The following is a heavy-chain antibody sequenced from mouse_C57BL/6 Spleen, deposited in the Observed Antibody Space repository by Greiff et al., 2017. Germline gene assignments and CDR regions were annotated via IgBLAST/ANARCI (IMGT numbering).Heavy chain of an antibody. Sequence: QVQLQQPGAELVKPGASVKLSCKASGYTFTSYWMQWVKQRPGQGLEWIGEIDPSDSYTNYNQKFKGKSTLTVDKSSSTAYMQLSSLTSEDSAVYYCARGSNYVYFDVWGTGTTVTVSS. CDR1: GYTFTSYW. D-gene: IGHD2-5*01. CDR2: IDPSDSYT. V-gene: IGHV1-50*01. CDR3: ARGSNYVYFDV. J-gene: IGHJ1*03.